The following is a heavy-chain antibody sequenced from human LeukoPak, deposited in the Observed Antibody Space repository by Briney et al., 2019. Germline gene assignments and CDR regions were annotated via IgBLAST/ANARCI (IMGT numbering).Heavy chain of an antibody. V-gene: IGHV4-39*01. CDR2: IYYSGST. CDR1: GGSISSSSYY. CDR3: ARQAGRFGEWLLEFPFAY. J-gene: IGHJ4*02. Sequence: PSETLSLTCTVSGGSISSSSYYWGWIRQPPGKGLEWIGSIYYSGSTYYNPSLKSRVTISVDTSKNQFSLKLSSVTAADTAVYYCARQAGRFGEWLLEFPFAYWGQGTLVTVPS. D-gene: IGHD3-3*01.